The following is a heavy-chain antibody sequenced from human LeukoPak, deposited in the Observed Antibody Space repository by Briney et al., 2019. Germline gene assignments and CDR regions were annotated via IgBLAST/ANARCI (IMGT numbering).Heavy chain of an antibody. Sequence: GGSLRLSCAASGFTFSSYWMSWVRQAPGKGLEWVANIKQDGSEKYYVDSVKGRFTISRDNAKNSPYLQMNSLRAEDTAVYYCARDPEGIAVAEGDYWGQGTLVTVSS. CDR2: IKQDGSEK. J-gene: IGHJ4*02. V-gene: IGHV3-7*01. D-gene: IGHD6-19*01. CDR3: ARDPEGIAVAEGDY. CDR1: GFTFSSYW.